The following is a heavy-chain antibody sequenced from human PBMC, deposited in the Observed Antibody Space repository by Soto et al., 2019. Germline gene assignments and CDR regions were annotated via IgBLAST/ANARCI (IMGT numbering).Heavy chain of an antibody. Sequence: EAQLVESGGGLVQPGGSLRLSCAASGFTFATYSMNWVRQAPGKGLEWVSYISDSSATRYYADSVTGRFTISRDNAKNSLYLQMNSLRDEDSALYYCARASGWYPSDAFEIWAKGHRSPSLQ. CDR1: GFTFATYS. CDR2: ISDSSATR. J-gene: IGHJ3*02. D-gene: IGHD6-19*01. CDR3: ARASGWYPSDAFEI. V-gene: IGHV3-48*02.